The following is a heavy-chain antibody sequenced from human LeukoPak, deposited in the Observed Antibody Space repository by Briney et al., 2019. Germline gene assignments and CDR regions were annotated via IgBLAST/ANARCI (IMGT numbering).Heavy chain of an antibody. CDR1: GLIFRAYG. CDR3: TTEDTTWNAYDF. D-gene: IGHD1-1*01. CDR2: ASPDGHTK. V-gene: IGHV3-30*03. Sequence: GGSLRLSCGVSGLIFRAYGMHGVRQAPGKGVEWGAVASPDGHTKFYADAVRGRFTISRDNSHNTVVLQMDSLTADDTGVYYCTTEDTTWNAYDFWGQGTTVIVSS. J-gene: IGHJ6*02.